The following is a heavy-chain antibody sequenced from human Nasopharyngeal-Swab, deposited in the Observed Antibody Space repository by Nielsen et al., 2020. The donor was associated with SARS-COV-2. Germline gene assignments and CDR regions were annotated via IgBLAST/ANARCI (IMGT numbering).Heavy chain of an antibody. CDR3: ARSGYSNSDIDY. J-gene: IGHJ4*02. V-gene: IGHV1-69*13. D-gene: IGHD6-6*01. Sequence: SAKVSHKPSLGTVSSYAISWVRQAPGQGLEWVGGIIPIFGTADYAQKFQDRATITADESTSTAYMELSSLRLECTSVYYCARSGYSNSDIDYWGQGTLVTVSS. CDR1: LGTVSSYA. CDR2: IIPIFGTA.